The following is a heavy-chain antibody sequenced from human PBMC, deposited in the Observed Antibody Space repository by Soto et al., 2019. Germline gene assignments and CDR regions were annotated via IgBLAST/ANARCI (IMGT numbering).Heavy chain of an antibody. V-gene: IGHV4-59*01. CDR1: GVSISSYY. CDR3: ARDAHSGYSSSWYPRGFDP. D-gene: IGHD6-13*01. CDR2: IYYSGST. Sequence: ETLSLTCTVSGVSISSYYWSWIRQPPGKGLEWIGYIYYSGSTNYNPSLKSRVTISVDTSKNQFSLKLSSVTAADTAVYYCARDAHSGYSSSWYPRGFDPWGQGTLVTVSS. J-gene: IGHJ5*02.